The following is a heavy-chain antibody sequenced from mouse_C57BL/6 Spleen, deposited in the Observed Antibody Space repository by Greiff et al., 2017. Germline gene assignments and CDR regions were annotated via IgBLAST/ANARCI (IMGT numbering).Heavy chain of an antibody. CDR2: ISSGSSTI. CDR1: GFTSSDYG. CDR3: ARGELGGWFAY. Sequence: EVKVVESGGGLVKPGGSLKLSCAASGFTSSDYGMHWVRQAPEKGLEWVAYISSGSSTIYYADKVKGRFTISRDNAKNTLFLQMTSLRSEDTAMYYCARGELGGWFAYWGQGTLDTVSA. V-gene: IGHV5-17*01. J-gene: IGHJ3*01. D-gene: IGHD4-1*01.